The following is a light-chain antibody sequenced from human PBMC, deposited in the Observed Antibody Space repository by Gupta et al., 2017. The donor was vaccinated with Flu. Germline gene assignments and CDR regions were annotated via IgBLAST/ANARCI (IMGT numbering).Light chain of an antibody. V-gene: IGLV1-51*02. Sequence: QSVLTQPPSVSAAPGQKVTISCSGSSSNIGNNYLSWYQQLPGTAPKLLIYENNKRPSWIPDRFSGAKAGTSATLGITGLQTWDEADYYCGTWDSSLSAGVVFGGGTKLTVL. J-gene: IGLJ2*01. CDR3: GTWDSSLSAGVV. CDR2: ENN. CDR1: SSNIGNNY.